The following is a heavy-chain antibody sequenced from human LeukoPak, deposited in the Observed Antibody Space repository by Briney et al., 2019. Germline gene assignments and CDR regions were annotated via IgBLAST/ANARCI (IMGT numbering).Heavy chain of an antibody. D-gene: IGHD4-4*01. CDR1: GGYINTFY. CDR3: ARAFSNLDFDH. J-gene: IGHJ4*02. V-gene: IGHV4-59*01. CDR2: IYYSGST. Sequence: SETLSLTCSVSGGYINTFYWAWIRQPPGKGLEWIGYIYYSGSTSYNPSLKSRLDISVDTSNNWLSLKLSSEIAADTAVYYCARAFSNLDFDHWGQGILVTVSS.